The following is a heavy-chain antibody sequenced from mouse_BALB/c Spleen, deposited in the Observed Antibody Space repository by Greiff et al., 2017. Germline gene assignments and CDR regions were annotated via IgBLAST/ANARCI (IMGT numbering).Heavy chain of an antibody. CDR2: INPSSGYT. CDR1: GYTFTSYT. D-gene: IGHD2-14*01. Sequence: VQLQQSAAELARPGASVKMSCKASGYTFTSYTMHWVKQRPGQGLEWIGYINPSSGYTEYNQKFKDKTTLTADKSSSTAYMQLSSLTSEDSAVYYCARKGTYYGYDGAMDYWGQGTSVTVSS. CDR3: ARKGTYYGYDGAMDY. J-gene: IGHJ4*01. V-gene: IGHV1-4*02.